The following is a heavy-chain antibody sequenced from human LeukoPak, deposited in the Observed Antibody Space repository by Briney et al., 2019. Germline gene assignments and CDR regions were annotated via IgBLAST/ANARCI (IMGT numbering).Heavy chain of an antibody. CDR2: IGTAADT. CDR1: GFTFSSYD. Sequence: GGSLRLSCAASGFTFSSYDMHWVRQAIGGGLEWVSSIGTAADTYYPGSVKGRFTISRENGKNSLYLQVNSLRAGDTAVYYCARGPIVGITETKGYFDYWGQGILVTVSS. J-gene: IGHJ4*02. D-gene: IGHD1-7*01. CDR3: ARGPIVGITETKGYFDY. V-gene: IGHV3-13*01.